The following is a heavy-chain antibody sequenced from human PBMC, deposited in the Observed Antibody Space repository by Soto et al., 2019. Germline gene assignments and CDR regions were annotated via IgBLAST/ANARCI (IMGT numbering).Heavy chain of an antibody. CDR1: GYTFTDYY. Sequence: QVQLVQSGAEVKEPGASVKVSCKTSGYTFTDYYIYWVRRAPGQGLEWMGWINSDSGGTYYAQNFQGRVTMTRDTSISTAYVELTRLTPDDTAVYYCARPFCGSNSCHGWFAPWGQGTLVTVSS. CDR2: INSDSGGT. D-gene: IGHD2-2*01. CDR3: ARPFCGSNSCHGWFAP. V-gene: IGHV1-2*02. J-gene: IGHJ5*02.